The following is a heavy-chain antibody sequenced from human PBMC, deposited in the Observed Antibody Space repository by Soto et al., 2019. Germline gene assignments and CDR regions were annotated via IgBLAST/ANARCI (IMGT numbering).Heavy chain of an antibody. J-gene: IGHJ2*01. CDR3: STLFIKTYSRHWYFHL. Sequence: GGSLRLSCVVSGFTFRNAWMSWVRQAPGKGLEWIGRIKRKTEGGTTDYAAPVKGRFTISRDDSKNTMYLQMNSLKTVDTAIYYCSTLFIKTYSRHWYFHLSGRGTLLTGS. D-gene: IGHD4-4*01. CDR1: GFTFRNAW. CDR2: IKRKTEGGTT. V-gene: IGHV3-15*05.